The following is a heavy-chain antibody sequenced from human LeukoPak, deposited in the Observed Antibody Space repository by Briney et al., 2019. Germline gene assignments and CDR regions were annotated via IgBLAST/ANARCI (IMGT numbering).Heavy chain of an antibody. J-gene: IGHJ4*02. CDR2: ISGSGGST. V-gene: IGHV3-23*01. CDR3: AKSLSGSSRYYFDY. Sequence: GALRLSCAASGFTFSSYAMSWVRQAPGKGLEWVSAISGSGGSTYYADSVKGRFTISRDNSKNTLYLQMNSLRAEDTAVYYCAKSLSGSSRYYFDYWGQGTLVTVSS. CDR1: GFTFSSYA. D-gene: IGHD6-13*01.